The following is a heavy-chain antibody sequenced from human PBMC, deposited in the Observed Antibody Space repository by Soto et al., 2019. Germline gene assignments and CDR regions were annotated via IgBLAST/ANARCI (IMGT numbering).Heavy chain of an antibody. Sequence: QVQLVQSGPELKKPGASVKVSCKTSGYSFHNSGISWVRQAPGQGLEWMGWISVFNGYAHSAQKFQGRVIMTADTFTSTAYMEWRGLRSDDTAMYYCSKTGTPWFASWGQGTPVTVSS. D-gene: IGHD1-1*01. J-gene: IGHJ5*01. CDR2: ISVFNGYA. V-gene: IGHV1-18*01. CDR3: SKTGTPWFAS. CDR1: GYSFHNSG.